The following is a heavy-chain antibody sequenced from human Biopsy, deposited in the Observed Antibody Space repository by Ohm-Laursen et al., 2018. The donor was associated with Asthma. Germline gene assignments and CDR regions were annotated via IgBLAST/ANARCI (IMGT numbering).Heavy chain of an antibody. V-gene: IGHV4-4*08. CDR2: IYFSGST. J-gene: IGHJ5*02. CDR3: ARFTASITIFGVVNNWFDP. CDR1: GDSISSYY. Sequence: TLSLTCSVSGDSISSYYWSWIRQPPGKGLEWIGYIYFSGSTNYNPSLKSRVTISVDTSKNQFSLKLSSVTAADTAVYYCARFTASITIFGVVNNWFDPWGQGTLVTVSS. D-gene: IGHD3-3*01.